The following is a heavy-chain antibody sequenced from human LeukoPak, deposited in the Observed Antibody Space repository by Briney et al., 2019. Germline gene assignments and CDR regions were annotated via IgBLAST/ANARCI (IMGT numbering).Heavy chain of an antibody. V-gene: IGHV1-69*04. J-gene: IGHJ6*02. CDR1: GGTFSSYA. D-gene: IGHD1-26*01. Sequence: SVKVSYTASGGTFSSYAISWVRQAPGQGLEWMGRIIPILGIADYAQKFQGRVTITADKSTSTAYMELSSLRSEDTAVYYCARDSGSYGYYYGMDVWGQGTTVTVSS. CDR3: ARDSGSYGYYYGMDV. CDR2: IIPILGIA.